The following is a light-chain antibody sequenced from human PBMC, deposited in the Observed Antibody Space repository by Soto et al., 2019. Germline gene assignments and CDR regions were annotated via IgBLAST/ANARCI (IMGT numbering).Light chain of an antibody. V-gene: IGLV2-14*01. CDR2: DVT. CDR3: CSYARSTSYV. CDR1: SGDVGGYNF. Sequence: QSVLTQPASVSGSPGQSITISCTGTSGDVGGYNFVSWYQQYPGKAPKLMIHDVTARPSGVSIRFSGSKSGTTASLTISGLQPEDEADYYCCSYARSTSYVFGTGTKSPS. J-gene: IGLJ1*01.